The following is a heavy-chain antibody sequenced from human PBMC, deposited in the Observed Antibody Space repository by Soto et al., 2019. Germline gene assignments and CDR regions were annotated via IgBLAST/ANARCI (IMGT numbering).Heavy chain of an antibody. CDR1: GGSISSGGYY. V-gene: IGHV4-31*03. CDR2: IYYSGST. CDR3: ARCGGIAARPVDY. Sequence: QVQLQESGPGLVKPSQTLSLTCTVSGGSISSGGYYWSWIRQHPGKGLEWIGYIYYSGSTYYNPSLKCRVTISVDTSKNQFSLKLSSVTAADTAVYYCARCGGIAARPVDYWGQGTLVTVSS. D-gene: IGHD6-6*01. J-gene: IGHJ4*02.